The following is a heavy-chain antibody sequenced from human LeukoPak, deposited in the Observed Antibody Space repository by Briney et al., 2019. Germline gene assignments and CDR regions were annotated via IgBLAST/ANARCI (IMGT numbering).Heavy chain of an antibody. J-gene: IGHJ4*02. V-gene: IGHV3-74*01. Sequence: SGGALRLSCAASGFTFNSYWMRWVRHAPGKGLVWVSRINSDGSGSSYADSVKGRFTISRDNAKNTLYLQMDSLRAEDTAVYYCARGRYTQEWGQGTLVTVSS. D-gene: IGHD1-14*01. CDR2: INSDGSGS. CDR3: ARGRYTQE. CDR1: GFTFNSYW.